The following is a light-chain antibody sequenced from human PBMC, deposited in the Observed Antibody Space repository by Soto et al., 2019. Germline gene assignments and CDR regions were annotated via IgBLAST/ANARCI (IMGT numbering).Light chain of an antibody. CDR2: GVT. Sequence: QSVLTQPASVSGSPGQSITISCTGTSSDVGGYNYVSWYQQHPGKAPKVIIYGVTHRPSGVSNRFSSSKSVNTASLTISGLQAEDEADYYCCSYTTTNTLVFGGGTKLTVL. V-gene: IGLV2-14*01. J-gene: IGLJ2*01. CDR3: CSYTTTNTLV. CDR1: SSDVGGYNY.